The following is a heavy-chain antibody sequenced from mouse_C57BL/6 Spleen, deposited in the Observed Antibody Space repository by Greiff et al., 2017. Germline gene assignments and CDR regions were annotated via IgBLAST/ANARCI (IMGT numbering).Heavy chain of an antibody. D-gene: IGHD1-1*01. J-gene: IGHJ2*01. CDR2: IYPGNSDT. CDR1: GYTFTSYW. V-gene: IGHV1-5*01. CDR3: FITTVVATDY. Sequence: VQLQQSGTVLARPGASVKMSCKTSGYTFTSYWMHWVKQRPGQGLEWIGAIYPGNSDTSYNQKFKGKAKLTAVTSASTAYMELSSLTNEDSAVYYCFITTVVATDYWGQGTTLTVSS.